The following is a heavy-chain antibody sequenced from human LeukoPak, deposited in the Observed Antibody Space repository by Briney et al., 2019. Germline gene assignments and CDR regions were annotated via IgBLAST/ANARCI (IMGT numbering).Heavy chain of an antibody. J-gene: IGHJ4*02. D-gene: IGHD3-10*01. Sequence: SETLSLTCAVYGGSFSGYYWGWIRQPPGKGLEWIGEINHSGSTNYNPSLKSRVTISVDTSKNQFSLKLSSVTAADTAVYYCARGGVLLWFGELYPYYFDYWGQGTLVTVSS. V-gene: IGHV4-34*01. CDR3: ARGGVLLWFGELYPYYFDY. CDR1: GGSFSGYY. CDR2: INHSGST.